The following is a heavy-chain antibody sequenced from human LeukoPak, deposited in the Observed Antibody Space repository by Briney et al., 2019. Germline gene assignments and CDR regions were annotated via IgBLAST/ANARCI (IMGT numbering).Heavy chain of an antibody. J-gene: IGHJ3*02. D-gene: IGHD3-22*01. CDR3: ARGLFLSGYLDAFDI. V-gene: IGHV3-53*01. CDR1: GFTFSSYA. Sequence: GGSLRLSCAASGFTFSSYAMSWVRQAPGKGLEWVSLIYNDGRTYYADSVKGRCTISRDNSKSTLYLQMNSLRVEDTAVYYCARGLFLSGYLDAFDIWGQGTVVTVSS. CDR2: IYNDGRT.